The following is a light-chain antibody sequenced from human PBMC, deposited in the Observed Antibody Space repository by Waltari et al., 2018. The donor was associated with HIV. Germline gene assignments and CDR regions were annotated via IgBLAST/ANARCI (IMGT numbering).Light chain of an antibody. CDR2: KAS. J-gene: IGKJ1*01. CDR1: QSISSW. V-gene: IGKV1-5*03. CDR3: QYPRT. Sequence: DLQMTQSPSTLSASVGDRVTITCRASQSISSWLAWYQQKPGKAPKLLIYKASSLESGVPSRFSGSGSGTEFTLTISSLQPDDFATYYCQYPRTFGQGTKVEIK.